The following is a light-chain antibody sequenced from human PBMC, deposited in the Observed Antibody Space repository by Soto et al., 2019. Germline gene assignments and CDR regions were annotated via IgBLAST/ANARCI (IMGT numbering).Light chain of an antibody. CDR2: AAY. Sequence: EIVLTQSPGTLSLSPGESATLSCRASQSVSSSYLAWYQQKPGQAPRLLISAAYTRATGIPGRFSGSGSGTDFTLTIRNLEPDDFAVYYCQHYGGPFTFGPGTKVDIK. CDR3: QHYGGPFT. J-gene: IGKJ3*01. CDR1: QSVSSSY. V-gene: IGKV3-20*01.